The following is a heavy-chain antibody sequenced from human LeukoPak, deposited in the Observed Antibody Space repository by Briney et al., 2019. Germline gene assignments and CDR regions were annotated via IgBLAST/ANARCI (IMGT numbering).Heavy chain of an antibody. CDR1: GGTFSSYA. J-gene: IGHJ5*02. D-gene: IGHD2-2*01. CDR2: IIPILGIA. Sequence: SVKVSCKASGGTFSSYAISWVRQAPGQGLEWMGGIIPILGIANYAQKFQGRVTMTRNTSISTAYMELSSLRSEDTAVYYCARVRCSSTSCHAWFDPWGQGTLVTVSS. CDR3: ARVRCSSTSCHAWFDP. V-gene: IGHV1-69*10.